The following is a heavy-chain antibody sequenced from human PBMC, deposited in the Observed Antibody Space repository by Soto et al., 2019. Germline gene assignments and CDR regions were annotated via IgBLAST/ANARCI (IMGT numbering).Heavy chain of an antibody. J-gene: IGHJ6*02. CDR1: GFTFSSYG. V-gene: IGHV3-30*18. CDR3: AKVSSGWYGLYYGMDV. CDR2: ISYDGSNK. D-gene: IGHD6-19*01. Sequence: GGSLRLCCAASGFTFSSYGMHWVRQAPGKGLEWVAVISYDGSNKYYADSVKGRFTISRDNSKNTLYLQMNSLRAEDTAVYYCAKVSSGWYGLYYGMDVWGQGTTVTVSS.